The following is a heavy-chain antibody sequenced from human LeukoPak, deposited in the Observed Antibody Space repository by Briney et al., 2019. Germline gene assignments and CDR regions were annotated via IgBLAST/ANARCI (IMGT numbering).Heavy chain of an antibody. CDR3: ARDMYGSGSFLQESP. CDR2: SYHSGST. Sequence: KPSETLSLTCTVSGVSVSSGSYYWTWIRQPPGKGLEWIWYSYHSGSTMYNPSLKSRVTMSVDKSKNQFSLKLTSVTAADTAVYYCARDMYGSGSFLQESPWGQGTLVTVSA. D-gene: IGHD3-10*01. CDR1: GVSVSSGSYY. V-gene: IGHV4-61*01. J-gene: IGHJ5*02.